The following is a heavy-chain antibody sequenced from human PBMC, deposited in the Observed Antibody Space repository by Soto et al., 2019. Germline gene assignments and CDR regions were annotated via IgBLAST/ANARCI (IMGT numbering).Heavy chain of an antibody. V-gene: IGHV3-33*01. CDR3: ARGIINPYYYCYGMDV. CDR2: IWYDGSNK. J-gene: IGHJ6*02. CDR1: GFTFSSYG. Sequence: QVQLVESGGGVVQPGRSLRLSCAASGFTFSSYGMHWVRQAPGKGLEWVAVIWYDGSNKYYADSVKGRFTISRDNSKNTLYLQMNSLRAEDTAVYYCARGIINPYYYCYGMDVWGQGTTVTVSS.